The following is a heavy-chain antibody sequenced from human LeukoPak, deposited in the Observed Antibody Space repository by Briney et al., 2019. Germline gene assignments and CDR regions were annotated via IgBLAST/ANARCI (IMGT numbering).Heavy chain of an antibody. J-gene: IGHJ4*02. CDR2: IIPSFGTA. Sequence: GASVKVSCKASGGTFSSYAISWVRQAPGQGLEWMGGIIPSFGTANYAQKFQGRVTITTDESTSTAYMELSSLRSEDTAVYYCARAKSEDGYNSDWGQGTLVTVSS. CDR3: ARAKSEDGYNSD. V-gene: IGHV1-69*05. CDR1: GGTFSSYA. D-gene: IGHD5-24*01.